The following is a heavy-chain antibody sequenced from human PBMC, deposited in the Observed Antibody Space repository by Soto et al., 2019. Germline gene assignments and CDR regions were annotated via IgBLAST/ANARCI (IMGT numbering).Heavy chain of an antibody. D-gene: IGHD4-4*01. CDR1: GFTFSSYG. J-gene: IGHJ4*02. Sequence: PGGSLRLSCAASGFTFSSYGMHWVRQAPGKGLEWVAVISYDGSNKYYADSVKGRFTISRDNSKNTLYLQMNSLRAEDTAVYYCAKDPYSNYPYWGQGTLVTVYS. CDR2: ISYDGSNK. V-gene: IGHV3-30*18. CDR3: AKDPYSNYPY.